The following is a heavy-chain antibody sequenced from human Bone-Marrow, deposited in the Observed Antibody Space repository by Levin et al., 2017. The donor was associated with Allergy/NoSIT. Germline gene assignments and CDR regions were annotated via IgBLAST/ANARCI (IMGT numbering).Heavy chain of an antibody. CDR3: ARRAIAGFWFDF. CDR1: GYTFTSHW. CDR2: IDPRNSYT. V-gene: IGHV5-10-1*01. J-gene: IGHJ4*02. D-gene: IGHD2-21*01. Sequence: GESLKISCKGSGYTFTSHWIYWVRQLPGKGLEWMGNIDPRNSYTNYSPSFQGHVTISADKSISAAYLHLSSLKASDTAEYFCARRAIAGFWFDFWGRGTLVTVSS.